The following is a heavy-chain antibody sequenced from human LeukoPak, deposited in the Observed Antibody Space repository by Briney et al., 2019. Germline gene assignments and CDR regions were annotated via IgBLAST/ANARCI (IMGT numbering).Heavy chain of an antibody. Sequence: TGGSLRLSCAASGFTFSTYGMHWVRQAPGKGLEWVAVISYDGSNKYYADSVKGRFTISRDNSKNTLYLQMNSLRAEDTAVYYCVRETDCTGGSCYLSHWFDPWGQGTLVTVSS. J-gene: IGHJ5*02. CDR3: VRETDCTGGSCYLSHWFDP. CDR2: ISYDGSNK. V-gene: IGHV3-30*03. CDR1: GFTFSTYG. D-gene: IGHD2-15*01.